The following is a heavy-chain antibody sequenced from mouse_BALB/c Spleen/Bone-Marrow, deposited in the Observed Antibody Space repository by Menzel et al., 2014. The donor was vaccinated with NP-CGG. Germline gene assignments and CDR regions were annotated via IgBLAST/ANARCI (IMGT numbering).Heavy chain of an antibody. CDR2: IYPGSGST. Sequence: KQSGSELVRPGASVKLSCKASGHTFTSYWMHWVKQRPGQGLEWIGNIYPGSGSTNYDEKFKSKATLTVDTSSSTAYMQLSSLTSEDSAVYYCTNHYFDYWGQGTTLTVSS. J-gene: IGHJ2*01. V-gene: IGHV1S22*01. CDR1: GHTFTSYW. CDR3: TNHYFDY.